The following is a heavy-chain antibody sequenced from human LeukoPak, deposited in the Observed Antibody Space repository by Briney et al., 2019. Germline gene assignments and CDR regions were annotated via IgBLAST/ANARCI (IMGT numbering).Heavy chain of an antibody. CDR3: ARERPIYCSGGSCYFRRSHTLKKNWFDP. V-gene: IGHV1-8*01. CDR1: GYTFTSYD. D-gene: IGHD2-15*01. CDR2: MNRKSGNR. J-gene: IGHJ5*02. Sequence: GSVKVSCKASGYTFTSYDINWVRQAPGQGLEWMGWMNRKSGNRDYAQKVQGRFTMTSNTSISTAYIELSSLRSEDPAVYYYARERPIYCSGGSCYFRRSHTLKKNWFDPWGQGTLVTVSS.